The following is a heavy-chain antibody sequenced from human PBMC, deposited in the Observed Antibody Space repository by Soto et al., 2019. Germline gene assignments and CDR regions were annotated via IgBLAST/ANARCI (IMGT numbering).Heavy chain of an antibody. J-gene: IGHJ6*02. V-gene: IGHV4-31*03. CDR2: IYYSRSR. Sequence: KTPETLSLTCTVSVGSISSGAYYSSWIRQHPGEGLEWLGYIYYSRSRYYNPSLKRRVTISVDMSKNQSSLKLSFVTAAVTAVYYCARDLALPPGYYYDSSGYPAYCMDVWGQGTTVTVSS. D-gene: IGHD3-22*01. CDR1: VGSISSGAYY. CDR3: ARDLALPPGYYYDSSGYPAYCMDV.